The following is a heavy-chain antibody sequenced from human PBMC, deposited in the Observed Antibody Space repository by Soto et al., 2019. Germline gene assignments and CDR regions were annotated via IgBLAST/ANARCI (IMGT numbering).Heavy chain of an antibody. CDR3: AKAYCGGDCY. J-gene: IGHJ4*02. D-gene: IGHD2-21*02. V-gene: IGHV3-30*18. CDR2: ISYDGSNK. CDR1: GFTFSSYG. Sequence: QVQLVESGGGVVQPGRSLRLSCAASGFTFSSYGMHWVRQAPGKGLEWVAVISYDGSNKYYADSVKGRFTTSRDNSKNTLYLQMNSLTAEDTAVYYYAKAYCGGDCYWGQGTLVTVSS.